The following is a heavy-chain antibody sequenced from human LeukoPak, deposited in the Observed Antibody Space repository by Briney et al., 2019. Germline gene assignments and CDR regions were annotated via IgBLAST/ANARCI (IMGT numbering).Heavy chain of an antibody. J-gene: IGHJ5*02. V-gene: IGHV4-39*01. CDR2: IYYSGST. CDR3: ARHVTSDCSGGSCYSGSWFDP. D-gene: IGHD2-15*01. CDR1: GGSISSSSYY. Sequence: SETLSLTRTVSGGSISSSSYYWGWIRQPPGKGLEWIGSIYYSGSTYYNPSLKSRVTISVDTSKNQFSLKLSSVPAADTAVYYCARHVTSDCSGGSCYSGSWFDPWGQGTLVTVSS.